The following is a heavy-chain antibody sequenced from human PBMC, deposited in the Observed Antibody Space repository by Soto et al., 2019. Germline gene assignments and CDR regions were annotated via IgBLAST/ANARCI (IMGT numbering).Heavy chain of an antibody. Sequence: QVQLQESGPGLVKPSETLSLTCTVSGGSISSYYWSWIRQPPGKGLEWIGYIYYSGSTNYNPSLKSRVTISVDTSKNQCSLKLSSVTAADTAVYYCARWARCVGAFDIWGQGTMVTVSS. V-gene: IGHV4-59*01. J-gene: IGHJ3*02. CDR2: IYYSGST. D-gene: IGHD1-26*01. CDR3: ARWARCVGAFDI. CDR1: GGSISSYY.